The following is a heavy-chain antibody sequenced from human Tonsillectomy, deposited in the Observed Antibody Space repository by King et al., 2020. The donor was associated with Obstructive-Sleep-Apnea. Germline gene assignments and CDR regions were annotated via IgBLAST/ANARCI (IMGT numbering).Heavy chain of an antibody. Sequence: VQLVESGGGLVQPGMSLRLSCAASGFTFDDYAMHWVRQAPGKGLEWVSVISWNGGSIGFASSVKCLFTISRDTAKDSLYMQMNSLRAEDTALYLCAKDILDGSSWTGFDYWGQGTLVTVSS. V-gene: IGHV3-9*01. CDR3: AKDILDGSSWTGFDY. CDR1: GFTFDDYA. J-gene: IGHJ4*02. D-gene: IGHD6-13*01. CDR2: ISWNGGSI.